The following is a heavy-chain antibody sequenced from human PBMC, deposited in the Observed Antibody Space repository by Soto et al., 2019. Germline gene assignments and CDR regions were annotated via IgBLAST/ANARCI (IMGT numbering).Heavy chain of an antibody. Sequence: PGESLRLSCAASGFTFSSYGMHWVRQAPGKGLEWVAVISYDGSNKYYADSVKGRFTISRDNSKSTLYLQVNSLRAEDTAVYYCVRDHYGSGTYGMDVWGQWTTVTVSS. CDR1: GFTFSSYG. CDR2: ISYDGSNK. CDR3: VRDHYGSGTYGMDV. D-gene: IGHD3-10*01. J-gene: IGHJ6*02. V-gene: IGHV3-30*03.